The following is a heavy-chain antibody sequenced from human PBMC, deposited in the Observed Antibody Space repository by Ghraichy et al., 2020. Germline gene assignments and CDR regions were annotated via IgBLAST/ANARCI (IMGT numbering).Heavy chain of an antibody. CDR3: ARVGTTVTTHAFDI. V-gene: IGHV4-34*01. D-gene: IGHD4-17*01. CDR1: GGSFSGYY. CDR2: INHSGST. J-gene: IGHJ3*02. Sequence: SETLSLTCAVYGGSFSGYYWSWIRQPPGKGLEWIGEINHSGSTNYNPSLKSRVTISVDTSKNQFSLKLSSVTAADTAVYYCARVGTTVTTHAFDIWGQGTMVTVSS.